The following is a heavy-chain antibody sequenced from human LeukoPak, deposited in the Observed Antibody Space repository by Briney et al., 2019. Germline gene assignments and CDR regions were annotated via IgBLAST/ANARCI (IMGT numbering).Heavy chain of an antibody. V-gene: IGHV3-30*18. CDR3: AKDGRVLAPTPPYYIDY. Sequence: HPGRSLRLSCAASEFTFSSYGMHWVRQAPGKGLEWVAVISYDGSNKYYADSVKGRFSISRDNSKNTLYLQMNSLRGEDTAVYYCAKDGRVLAPTPPYYIDYWGQGTLVTVSS. CDR2: ISYDGSNK. CDR1: EFTFSSYG. J-gene: IGHJ4*02. D-gene: IGHD1-1*01.